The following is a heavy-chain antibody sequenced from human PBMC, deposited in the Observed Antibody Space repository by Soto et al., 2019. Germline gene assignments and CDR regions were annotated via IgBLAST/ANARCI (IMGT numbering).Heavy chain of an antibody. J-gene: IGHJ4*02. CDR3: VRGDCRDY. D-gene: IGHD2-21*02. CDR1: GFIFSDYT. Sequence: EVQLVESGGGLVKPGGSLRLSCEVSGFIFSDYTMNWVRQAPGKGLEWVASIDNSGSYIFYAGPLKGRFTISRDNAKNSLFLQLRGLRADDTAVYFCVRGDCRDYWGQGTLVAVSS. CDR2: IDNSGSYI. V-gene: IGHV3-21*01.